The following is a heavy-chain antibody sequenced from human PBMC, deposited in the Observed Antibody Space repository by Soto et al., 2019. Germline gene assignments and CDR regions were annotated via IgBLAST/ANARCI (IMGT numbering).Heavy chain of an antibody. V-gene: IGHV1-46*01. CDR2: INPSGGST. CDR1: GYTFTSYY. Sequence: ASVKVSCKASGYTFTSYYMHWVRQAPGQGLEWMGIINPSGGSTSYAQKFQGRVTMTRDTSASTVYMELSSLRSEDTAVYYCARSGYSYGSAYDAFDIWGQGTMVT. D-gene: IGHD5-18*01. J-gene: IGHJ3*02. CDR3: ARSGYSYGSAYDAFDI.